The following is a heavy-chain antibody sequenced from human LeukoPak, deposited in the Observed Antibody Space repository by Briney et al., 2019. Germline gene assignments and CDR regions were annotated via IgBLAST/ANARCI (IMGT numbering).Heavy chain of an antibody. V-gene: IGHV1-2*02. CDR2: INPNSGGT. CDR1: GYTFTGYY. J-gene: IGHJ5*02. D-gene: IGHD2-21*02. CDR3: AAQAYCGGDCYGGNWFDP. Sequence: ASVKVSCKASGYTFTGYYMHWVRQAPGQGLEWMGWINPNSGGTNYAQKFQGRVTMTGDTSISTAYMELSRLRSDDTAVYYCAAQAYCGGDCYGGNWFDPWGQGTLVTVSS.